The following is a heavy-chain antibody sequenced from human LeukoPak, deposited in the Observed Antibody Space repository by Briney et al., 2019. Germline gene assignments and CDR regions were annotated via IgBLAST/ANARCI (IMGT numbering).Heavy chain of an antibody. Sequence: ASVKVSCKASAYTFTSYDINWVRQATGQGLEWMGWMNPNSGNTGYAQKFQGRVTMTRNTSISTAYMELSSLRSEDTAVYYCARVDYYDSSGYYPLSCWGQATLVTVCS. CDR2: MNPNSGNT. V-gene: IGHV1-8*01. CDR3: ARVDYYDSSGYYPLSC. CDR1: AYTFTSYD. D-gene: IGHD3-22*01. J-gene: IGHJ4*02.